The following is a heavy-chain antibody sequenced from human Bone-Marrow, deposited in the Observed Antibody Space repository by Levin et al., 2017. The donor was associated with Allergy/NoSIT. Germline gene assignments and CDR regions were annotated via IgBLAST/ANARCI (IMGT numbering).Heavy chain of an antibody. CDR3: ARDTRYCISTSCYSRLGVYDYYGMDV. CDR1: GFTFSSYW. Sequence: ETLSLTCAASGFTFSSYWMSWVRQAPGKGLEWVANIKQDGSEKYYVDSVKGRFTISRDNAKNSLYLQMNSLRAEDTAVYYCARDTRYCISTSCYSRLGVYDYYGMDVWGQGTTVTVSS. D-gene: IGHD2-2*01. CDR2: IKQDGSEK. V-gene: IGHV3-7*01. J-gene: IGHJ6*02.